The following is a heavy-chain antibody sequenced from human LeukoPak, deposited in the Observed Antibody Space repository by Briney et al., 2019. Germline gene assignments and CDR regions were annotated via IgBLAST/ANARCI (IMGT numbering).Heavy chain of an antibody. CDR2: INPNIGGT. D-gene: IGHD2-21*01. V-gene: IGHV1-2*02. Sequence: ASVKVSCNASGYTFTDYYMHWVRQAPGQGLEWMGWINPNIGGTNYAQKFQGRVTMTRDTSISTAYMELSRLRSDDTAVFFCARGDRVMVVAGGLSWLDPWGQGTLVTVSS. CDR1: GYTFTDYY. CDR3: ARGDRVMVVAGGLSWLDP. J-gene: IGHJ5*02.